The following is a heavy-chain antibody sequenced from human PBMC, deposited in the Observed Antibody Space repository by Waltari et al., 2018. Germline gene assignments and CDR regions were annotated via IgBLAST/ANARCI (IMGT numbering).Heavy chain of an antibody. D-gene: IGHD4-4*01. Sequence: EAQLVESGGGLHQPGGSLRLSCAASGFTLTSFEMTWVGQAPGKGLEWVSYISTSGSTTYYSDSVKGRFTISRDNAHNSLYLQMNSLRVEDTAVYYCARESGDYNDFFDLWGRGTLVIVSS. CDR2: ISTSGSTT. CDR1: GFTLTSFE. V-gene: IGHV3-48*03. J-gene: IGHJ4*02. CDR3: ARESGDYNDFFDL.